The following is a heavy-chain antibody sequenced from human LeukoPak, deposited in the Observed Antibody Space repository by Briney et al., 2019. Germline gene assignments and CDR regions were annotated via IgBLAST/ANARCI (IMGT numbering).Heavy chain of an antibody. J-gene: IGHJ4*02. V-gene: IGHV3-53*01. CDR2: IYSGGST. CDR3: ASSHGEGAHPFDY. CDR1: GFIVSSNY. D-gene: IGHD1-26*01. Sequence: PGGSLRLSCAASGFIVSSNYMSWVRQAPGKGLEWVSVIYSGGSTYYADSVKGRFTISRDNSKNTLYLQMNSLRAEDTAVYYCASSHGEGAHPFDYWGQGTLVTVSS.